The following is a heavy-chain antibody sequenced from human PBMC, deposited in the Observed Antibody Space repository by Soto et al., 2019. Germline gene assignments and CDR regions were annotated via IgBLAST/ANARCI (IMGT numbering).Heavy chain of an antibody. V-gene: IGHV3-30*18. CDR1: GFTFSSYG. Sequence: QVQLVESGGGVVQPGRSLRLSCAASGFTFSSYGMHWVRQAPGKGLEWVAVISYDGSNKYYADSVKGRFTISRDNSKNTLYLQMNSLRAEDTAVYYCAKEGYDFWSGSVDYWGQGTLVTVSS. CDR3: AKEGYDFWSGSVDY. CDR2: ISYDGSNK. D-gene: IGHD3-3*01. J-gene: IGHJ4*02.